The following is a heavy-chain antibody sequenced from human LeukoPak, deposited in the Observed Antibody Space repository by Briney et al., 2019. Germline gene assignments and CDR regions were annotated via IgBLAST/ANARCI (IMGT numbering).Heavy chain of an antibody. CDR3: ARDYYDSSGYPSFEY. CDR2: IYSGGST. J-gene: IGHJ4*02. Sequence: GGSLRLSCAASGFTVSSNYMSWVRQAPGKGLEWVSVIYSGGSTYYADSVKGRFTISRDNSKNTLYLQMNSLRAEDTAVYYCARDYYDSSGYPSFEYWGQGTLVTVSS. CDR1: GFTVSSNY. D-gene: IGHD3-22*01. V-gene: IGHV3-66*01.